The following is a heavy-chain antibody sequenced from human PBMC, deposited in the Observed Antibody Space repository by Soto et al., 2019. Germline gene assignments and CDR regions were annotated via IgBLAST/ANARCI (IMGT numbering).Heavy chain of an antibody. CDR1: GGSFSGYY. CDR2: INHSGST. CDR3: ARDRPLLRFLEWSPSPYYFDY. D-gene: IGHD3-3*01. J-gene: IGHJ4*02. Sequence: PSETLSLTCAVYGGSFSGYYWSWIRQPPGKGLEWIGEINHSGSTNYNPSLKSRATISVDTSKNQFSLKLSSVTAADTAVYYCARDRPLLRFLEWSPSPYYFDYWGQGTLVTVSS. V-gene: IGHV4-34*01.